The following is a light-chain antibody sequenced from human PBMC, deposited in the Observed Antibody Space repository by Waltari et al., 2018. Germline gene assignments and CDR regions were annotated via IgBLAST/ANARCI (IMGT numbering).Light chain of an antibody. CDR2: SNS. J-gene: IGLJ3*02. Sequence: QSELTQPPSASGTTWQRVLISCSGSTSNIGINPVTWYYQLAGTAPKLLIHSNSQRPSWVPDRFSGSKSGTSASLAITGLQSEDEAEYHCAAWDDSLNAWVFGGGTKLTVL. CDR1: TSNIGINP. V-gene: IGLV1-44*01. CDR3: AAWDDSLNAWV.